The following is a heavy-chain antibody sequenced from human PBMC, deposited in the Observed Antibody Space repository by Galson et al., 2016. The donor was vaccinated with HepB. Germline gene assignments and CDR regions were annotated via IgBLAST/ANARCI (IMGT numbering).Heavy chain of an antibody. V-gene: IGHV3-23*01. CDR1: GFTFNTYA. CDR3: AKGQQLAYCDY. D-gene: IGHD6-13*01. CDR2: LSASGGAT. Sequence: SLRLSCAASGFTFNTYAMSWVRQAPGKGLEWVSTLSASGGATYYSDSVKGRFTISRDNSKNTLYLQMNSLGAEDTAVYYCAKGQQLAYCDYWGQGTLVTVSS. J-gene: IGHJ4*02.